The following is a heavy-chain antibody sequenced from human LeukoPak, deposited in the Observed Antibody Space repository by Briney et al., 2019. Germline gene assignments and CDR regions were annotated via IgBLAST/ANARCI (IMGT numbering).Heavy chain of an antibody. J-gene: IGHJ5*02. CDR3: ARDVISQNWLDP. CDR1: GGSFSGYY. V-gene: IGHV4-34*01. CDR2: INHSGST. Sequence: PSETLSLTCAVYGGSFSGYYWSWIRQPPGKGLEWIGEINHSGSTNYNPSLKSRVTISVDTSKNQFSLKLSSVTAADTAVYYCARDVISQNWLDPWGQGTLVTVSS. D-gene: IGHD3-3*02.